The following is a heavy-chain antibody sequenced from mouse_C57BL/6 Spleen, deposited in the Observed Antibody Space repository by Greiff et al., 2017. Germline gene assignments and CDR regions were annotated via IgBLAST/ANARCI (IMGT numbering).Heavy chain of an antibody. D-gene: IGHD1-2*01. J-gene: IGHJ2*01. Sequence: VKLVESGPGLVAPSQSLSITCTVSGFSLTSYAISWVRQPPGKGLEWLGVIWPGGGTNYNSALKSRLSISKDNSKSQVFLKMNSLQTDDTARYYCARTGSFFDYWGQGTTLTVSS. V-gene: IGHV2-9-1*01. CDR2: IWPGGGT. CDR3: ARTGSFFDY. CDR1: GFSLTSYA.